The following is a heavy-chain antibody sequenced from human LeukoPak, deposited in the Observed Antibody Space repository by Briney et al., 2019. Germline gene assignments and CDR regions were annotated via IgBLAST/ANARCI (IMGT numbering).Heavy chain of an antibody. CDR3: ARDLMVSPNYYFDY. D-gene: IGHD2-8*01. CDR1: GYTFTGYY. V-gene: IGHV1-2*02. J-gene: IGHJ4*02. CDR2: INPNSGGT. Sequence: GASVKVSCKASGYTFTGYYMHWVRQAPGQGLEWMGWINPNSGGTNYAQKFQGRVTMTRDTSISTAYMELSRLRSDDTAVYYCARDLMVSPNYYFDYWGQGTRVTVSS.